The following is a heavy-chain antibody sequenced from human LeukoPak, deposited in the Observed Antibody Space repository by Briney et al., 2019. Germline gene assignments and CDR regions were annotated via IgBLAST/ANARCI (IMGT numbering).Heavy chain of an antibody. D-gene: IGHD6-19*01. CDR3: AKDLGGGSGCYDL. Sequence: GRSLRLSCAASGFTFSSYGMHWVRQAPGKGLEWVAIISYDGSNKYYADSVQGRFTISRDNSKNTLYLQMNSLRAEDTAVYYCAKDLGGGSGCYDLWGRGTLVTVSS. CDR2: ISYDGSNK. J-gene: IGHJ2*01. CDR1: GFTFSSYG. V-gene: IGHV3-30*18.